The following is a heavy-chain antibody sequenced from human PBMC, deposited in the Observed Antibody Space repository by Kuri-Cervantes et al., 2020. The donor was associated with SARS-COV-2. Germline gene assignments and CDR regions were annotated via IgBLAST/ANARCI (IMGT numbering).Heavy chain of an antibody. Sequence: GGSLRLSCGASGFSLTNYAIHWVRQAPGKGLEWVSVIWHDGKNEYYAGSVKGRFNISRDTSKNTVSLHMNSLRAEDTAMYYCATGAANSYMDVWGKGTTVTVSS. V-gene: IGHV3-33*08. J-gene: IGHJ6*03. CDR2: IWHDGKNE. D-gene: IGHD3-10*01. CDR3: ATGAANSYMDV. CDR1: GFSLTNYA.